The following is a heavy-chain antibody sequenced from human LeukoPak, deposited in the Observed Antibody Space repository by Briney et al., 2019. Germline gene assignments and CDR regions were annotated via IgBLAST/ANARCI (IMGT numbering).Heavy chain of an antibody. CDR1: GGSISSYY. D-gene: IGHD3-9*01. V-gene: IGHV4-59*08. CDR2: IYYSGST. CDR3: ASLDILTGYRFDY. J-gene: IGHJ4*02. Sequence: PSETLSLTCTVSGGSISSYYWSWTRQPPGKGLEWIGYIYYSGSTNYNPSLKSRVTISVDTSKNQFSLKLSSVTAADTAVYYCASLDILTGYRFDYWGQGTLVTVSS.